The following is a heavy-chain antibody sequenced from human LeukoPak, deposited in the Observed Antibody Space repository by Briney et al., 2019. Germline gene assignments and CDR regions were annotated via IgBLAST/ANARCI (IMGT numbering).Heavy chain of an antibody. D-gene: IGHD2-15*01. CDR3: ARHRSGGSQDDAFDI. Sequence: GGSLRLSCAASGFTFSNYWMSWVRQAPGKGLEWVANIKQDRSEKYYVDSVKGRFTISRDNAKNSLYLQMNSLRAEDTAVYYCARHRSGGSQDDAFDIWGQGTLVTVSS. CDR1: GFTFSNYW. J-gene: IGHJ3*02. V-gene: IGHV3-7*01. CDR2: IKQDRSEK.